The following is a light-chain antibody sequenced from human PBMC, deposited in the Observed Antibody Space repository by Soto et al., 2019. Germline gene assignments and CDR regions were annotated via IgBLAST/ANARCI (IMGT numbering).Light chain of an antibody. V-gene: IGKV1-5*03. CDR2: EAS. J-gene: IGKJ4*01. Sequence: DIQMTQSPSALSASVGDRVTITCRASQSISSWLAWYQQKPAEAPKLLIYEASTLESGVSSRVSGGGSGTAITLTISTLQPADFETYDGQQYYSYPLTCGGGTKVEIK. CDR3: QQYYSYPLT. CDR1: QSISSW.